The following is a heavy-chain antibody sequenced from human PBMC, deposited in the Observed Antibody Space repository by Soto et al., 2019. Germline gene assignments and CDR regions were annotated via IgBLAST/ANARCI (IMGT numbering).Heavy chain of an antibody. Sequence: QVQLQESGPGLVKPSQTLSLTCTVSGGSISSGGYYWSWIRQHPGKGLEWIGYIYYSGSTYYNPSLNSRVTISVDTSKNQFSLKLSSVTAADTAVYYCARAKGAIRITMVRGVILDWFDPWGQGTLVTVSS. J-gene: IGHJ5*02. CDR1: GGSISSGGYY. CDR2: IYYSGST. D-gene: IGHD3-10*01. V-gene: IGHV4-31*03. CDR3: ARAKGAIRITMVRGVILDWFDP.